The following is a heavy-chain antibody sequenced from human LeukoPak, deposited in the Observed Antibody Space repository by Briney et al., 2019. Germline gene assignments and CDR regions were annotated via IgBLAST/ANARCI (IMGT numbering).Heavy chain of an antibody. CDR3: ARGVPKTSYYYYYMDV. D-gene: IGHD4-11*01. V-gene: IGHV3-48*01. Sequence: GGSLRLSCVASGFTCSDYSMNWVRQAPGKGLEWVSYISSSGFTLNYADSVKGRFTISRDNAKNSLYLQMNSLRAEDTTVYYCARGVPKTSYYYYYMDVWGKGTTVTVSS. J-gene: IGHJ6*03. CDR2: ISSSGFTL. CDR1: GFTCSDYS.